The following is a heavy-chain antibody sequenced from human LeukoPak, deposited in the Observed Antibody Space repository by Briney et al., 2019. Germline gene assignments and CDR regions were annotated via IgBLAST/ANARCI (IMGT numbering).Heavy chain of an antibody. Sequence: GGSLRLSCAASGFTFSSYSMNWVRQAPGKGLEWVSSISSSSSYICYADSVKGRFTISRDNAKNSLYLQMNSLRAEDTAVYYCAREVGVFSRALYYFDYWGQGTLVTVSS. CDR1: GFTFSSYS. D-gene: IGHD1-26*01. V-gene: IGHV3-21*01. J-gene: IGHJ4*02. CDR3: AREVGVFSRALYYFDY. CDR2: ISSSSSYI.